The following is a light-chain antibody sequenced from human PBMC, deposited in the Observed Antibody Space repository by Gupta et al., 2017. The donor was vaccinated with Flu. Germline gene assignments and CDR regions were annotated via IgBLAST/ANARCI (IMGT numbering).Light chain of an antibody. CDR3: QQLNSYPSWT. V-gene: IGKV1-9*01. CDR1: QGISSY. J-gene: IGKJ3*01. CDR2: AAS. Sequence: SFLSASVGDRVTITCRASQGISSYLAWYQQKPGKAPKLLIYAASTLQSGVPSRFSGSGSGTEFTLTISSLQPEDFATYYCQQLNSYPSWTFGPGTKVDIK.